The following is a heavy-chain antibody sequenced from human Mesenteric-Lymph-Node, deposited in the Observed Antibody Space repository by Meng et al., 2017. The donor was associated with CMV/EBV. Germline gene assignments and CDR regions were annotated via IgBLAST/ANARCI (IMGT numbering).Heavy chain of an antibody. CDR1: GDSLGTYY. CDR2: ISYVGST. CDR3: ARANFGVVRNYYYYYGMDV. V-gene: IGHV4-59*01. D-gene: IGHD3-3*01. Sequence: SETLSLTCTVSGDSLGTYYWSWIRQPPGKRLEWVGYISYVGSTNYNPSLESRVTISVDRSENRFSLKLTSVTAADTAVYYCARANFGVVRNYYYYYGMDVWGQGTTVTVSS. J-gene: IGHJ6*02.